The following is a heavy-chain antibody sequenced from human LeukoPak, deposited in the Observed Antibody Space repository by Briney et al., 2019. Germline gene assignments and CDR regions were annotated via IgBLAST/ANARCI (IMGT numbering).Heavy chain of an antibody. Sequence: ASVKVSCKASGYTFTDYYMHWVRQAPGQGLEWVGWISSNSGGTNYAQKFQGRVTMTRDTSISAAYMELSRLTSDDAAVYYCARSDASGWKDFWGQGTLVTVSS. V-gene: IGHV1-2*02. D-gene: IGHD6-19*01. J-gene: IGHJ4*02. CDR2: ISSNSGGT. CDR1: GYTFTDYY. CDR3: ARSDASGWKDF.